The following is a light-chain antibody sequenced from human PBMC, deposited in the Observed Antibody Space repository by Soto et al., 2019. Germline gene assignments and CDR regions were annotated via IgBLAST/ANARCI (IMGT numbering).Light chain of an antibody. CDR1: SXDVGSYNL. V-gene: IGLV2-23*01. CDR3: CSYAGSSTYV. Sequence: ALTQPASVSGSPGQSITISCTGTSXDVGSYNLVSWYQQHPGKAPKLMIYAGSKRPSGVSNRFSGSKSGNTASLTISGLQAEDEADYYCCSYAGSSTYVFGTGTKVTVL. CDR2: AGS. J-gene: IGLJ1*01.